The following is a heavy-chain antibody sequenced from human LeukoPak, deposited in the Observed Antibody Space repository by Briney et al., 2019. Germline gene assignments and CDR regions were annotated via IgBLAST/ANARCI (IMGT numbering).Heavy chain of an antibody. V-gene: IGHV3-9*01. CDR1: GFTFDDYA. D-gene: IGHD3-22*01. CDR2: ISWNSGSI. CDR3: AKDLSRAGYYDSSNILGYFDY. Sequence: GRSLRLSCAASGFTFDDYAMHWVRQAPGKGLEWVSGISWNSGSIVYADSVKGRFTISRDNAKNSLYLQMNSLRAEDTALYYCAKDLSRAGYYDSSNILGYFDYWGQGTLVTVSS. J-gene: IGHJ4*02.